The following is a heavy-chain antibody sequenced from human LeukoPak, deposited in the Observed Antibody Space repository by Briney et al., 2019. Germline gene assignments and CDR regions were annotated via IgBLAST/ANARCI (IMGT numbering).Heavy chain of an antibody. CDR3: VREKTSKTILGWGYDFDY. J-gene: IGHJ4*02. CDR2: TNHSGST. V-gene: IGHV4-34*01. CDR1: LESLTVSN. D-gene: IGHD4-23*01. Sequence: SETLSLSSALHLESLTVSNSCCIRQPPGKGLECIGETNHSGSTNYNPSLKSRVTISLDTSNNQFSLKLSSVTAAVTAVYFFVREKTSKTILGWGYDFDYWSQGTLVTVSS.